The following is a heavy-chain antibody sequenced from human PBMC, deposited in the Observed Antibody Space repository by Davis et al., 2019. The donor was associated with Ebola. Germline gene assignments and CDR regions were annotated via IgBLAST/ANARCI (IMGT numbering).Heavy chain of an antibody. CDR1: GGSFSGYY. Sequence: SETLSLTCAVYGGSFSGYYWSWIRQPPGKGLEWIGEINHSGSTTYNPSLKSRVTISVDTSKNQFSLKLSSVTAADTAVYYCARVSGYGLIGYWGQGTLVTVSS. J-gene: IGHJ4*02. CDR3: ARVSGYGLIGY. D-gene: IGHD6-25*01. CDR2: INHSGST. V-gene: IGHV4-34*01.